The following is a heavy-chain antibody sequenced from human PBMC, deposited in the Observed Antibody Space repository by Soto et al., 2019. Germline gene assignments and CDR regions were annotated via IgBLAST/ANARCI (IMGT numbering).Heavy chain of an antibody. V-gene: IGHV1-3*01. D-gene: IGHD3-3*01. CDR3: ASDFWTGYFSY. CDR2: INGGTGQT. Sequence: QVQFVQSGAEVKKPGVSLKVSCKTSGYSFAGSAIHWVRQAPGQSLEWMGWINGGTGQTKYSQKFQGRVPITRDISATTVDMELTSLRSEDTAVYYCASDFWTGYFSYWGQGTLVTVSS. CDR1: GYSFAGSA. J-gene: IGHJ4*02.